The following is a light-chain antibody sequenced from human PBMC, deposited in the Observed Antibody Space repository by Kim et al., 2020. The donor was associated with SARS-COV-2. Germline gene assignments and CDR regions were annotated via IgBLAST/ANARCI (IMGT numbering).Light chain of an antibody. V-gene: IGLV3-19*01. CDR1: SLRSYY. CDR2: GKN. Sequence: SSELTQDPAVSVALGQTVRITCQGDSLRSYYATWYQQKPGQAPVLVIYGKNNRPSGIPDRFSGSSSGNTASLTITGVQAEDEADYYCNSRDSSGNVVFGGGTKLTVL. J-gene: IGLJ2*01. CDR3: NSRDSSGNVV.